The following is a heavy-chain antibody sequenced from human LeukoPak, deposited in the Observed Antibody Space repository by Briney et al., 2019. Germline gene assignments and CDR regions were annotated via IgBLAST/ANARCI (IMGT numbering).Heavy chain of an antibody. CDR1: GYSVSRNSAA. Sequence: SQTVSLTCAISGYSVSRNSAAWNWIRQSPSRGLEWLRRTYYRSKWYNDYAVSVKSRIVINPDTSKNQFSLQLGSVTPEDTAVYYCTRDGIRVLDYWGQGILVTVSS. J-gene: IGHJ4*02. V-gene: IGHV6-1*01. D-gene: IGHD1-1*01. CDR2: TYYRSKWYN. CDR3: TRDGIRVLDY.